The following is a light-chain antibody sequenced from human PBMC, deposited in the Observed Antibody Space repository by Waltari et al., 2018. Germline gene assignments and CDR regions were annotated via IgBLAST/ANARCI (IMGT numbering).Light chain of an antibody. V-gene: IGLV2-14*03. Sequence: QSALTQPASVSGSPGQSITISCTGTSSDVGRYKYVSWYQQNPGKAPKLIIHDVRDRALGVSNRCSGSKFGNTASRTISGLQAEDEADYYCSSYTSSKTYVFGTGTKVTVL. CDR1: SSDVGRYKY. CDR3: SSYTSSKTYV. J-gene: IGLJ1*01. CDR2: DVR.